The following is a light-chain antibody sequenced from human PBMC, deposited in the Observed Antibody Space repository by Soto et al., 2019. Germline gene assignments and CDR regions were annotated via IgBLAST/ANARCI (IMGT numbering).Light chain of an antibody. Sequence: EIVLTQSPGTLSLSPGERASLSCRASQSVSSSYLAWYQQIPGQAPRLLINDASRRATGIPDRFSGSGSGTDFTLTISRLETEDFAVYYCQQYGSSPPTFGQGTKVESK. CDR2: DAS. J-gene: IGKJ1*01. V-gene: IGKV3-20*01. CDR3: QQYGSSPPT. CDR1: QSVSSSY.